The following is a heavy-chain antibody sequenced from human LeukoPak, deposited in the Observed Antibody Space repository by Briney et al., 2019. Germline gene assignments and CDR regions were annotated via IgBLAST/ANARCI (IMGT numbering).Heavy chain of an antibody. D-gene: IGHD3-10*01. CDR3: VRHAYYVFDI. CDR1: GFPFSSYA. Sequence: GGSLRLSCAASGFPFSSYAMHWVRQAPGKGLEWVAVISYDGINKKFADSVKGRFTISRDNSMNTLYLQMNSLRAEDTAMYYCVRHAYYVFDIWGQGTMVTVSS. J-gene: IGHJ3*02. V-gene: IGHV3-30*07. CDR2: ISYDGINK.